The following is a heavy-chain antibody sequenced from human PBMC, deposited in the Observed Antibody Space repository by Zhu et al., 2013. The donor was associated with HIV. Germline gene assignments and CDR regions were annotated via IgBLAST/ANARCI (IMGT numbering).Heavy chain of an antibody. J-gene: IGHJ6*02. V-gene: IGHV1-8*01. D-gene: IGHD2-2*01. CDR2: MNPNSGNT. CDR3: ARELLPAAIPHPGGMDV. Sequence: QVQLVQSGAEVKKPGASVKVSCKASGYTFTSYDINWVRQATGQGLEWMGWMNPNSGNTGYAQKFQGRVTMTRNTSISTAYMELSSLRSEDTAVYYCARELLPAAIPHPGGMDVWGQGTTVTVSS. CDR1: GYTFTSYD.